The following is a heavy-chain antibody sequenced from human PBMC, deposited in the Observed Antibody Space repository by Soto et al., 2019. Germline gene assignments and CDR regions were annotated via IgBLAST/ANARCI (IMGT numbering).Heavy chain of an antibody. CDR2: IYHSGTT. Sequence: SETLSLTCAVSGDSITSIYHWAWIRQPPGRGLEWVASIYHSGTTYYNPSLKSRVTISVDTSKNQFSLNLTSVTAADTAVYYCARDNNDFWSAYPLVFDYWGRGTLVTVSS. D-gene: IGHD3-3*01. V-gene: IGHV4-38-2*01. CDR3: ARDNNDFWSAYPLVFDY. CDR1: GDSITSIYH. J-gene: IGHJ4*02.